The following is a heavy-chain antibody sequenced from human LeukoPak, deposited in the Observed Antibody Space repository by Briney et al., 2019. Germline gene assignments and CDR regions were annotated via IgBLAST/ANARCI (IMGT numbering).Heavy chain of an antibody. Sequence: GGSLRLSCAASGFTFSSYAMYWVRQAPGKGLEYVSAISSNGGTTYYANSVKGRFTISRDNSKNTLYLQMNSLRAEDTAVYYCARDLGRGCSGGSCYLTSWYYYDSSGYYYIDYWGQGTLVTVSS. CDR2: ISSNGGTT. CDR3: ARDLGRGCSGGSCYLTSWYYYDSSGYYYIDY. CDR1: GFTFSSYA. J-gene: IGHJ4*02. V-gene: IGHV3-64*01. D-gene: IGHD3-22*01.